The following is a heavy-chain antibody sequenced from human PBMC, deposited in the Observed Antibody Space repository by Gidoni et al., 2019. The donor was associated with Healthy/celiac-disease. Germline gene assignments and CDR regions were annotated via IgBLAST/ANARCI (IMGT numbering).Heavy chain of an antibody. J-gene: IGHJ6*02. Sequence: QVQLQESGPGLVKPSETLSLTCTVSGGSISSYYWSWIRQPAGKGLEWIGRIYTSGSTNYNPSLKSRVTMSVDTSKNQFSLKLSSVTAADTAVYYCARDAYYDFWSGYAYYGMDVWGQGTTVTVSS. CDR3: ARDAYYDFWSGYAYYGMDV. CDR2: IYTSGST. D-gene: IGHD3-3*01. CDR1: GGSISSYY. V-gene: IGHV4-4*07.